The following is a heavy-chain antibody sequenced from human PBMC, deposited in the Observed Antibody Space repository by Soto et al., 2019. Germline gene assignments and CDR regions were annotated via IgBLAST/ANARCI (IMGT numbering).Heavy chain of an antibody. D-gene: IGHD2-15*01. Sequence: QLQLQESGSGLVKPSQTLSLTCAVSGGSISSGGYSLSWIRQPPGKGLEWIGYIYHSGSTYYNPSLKSRVTISVDRSKNQFSLKLSSVTAADTAAYYCARGRVVVAATIGWFDPWGQGTLVTVSS. CDR1: GGSISSGGYS. CDR2: IYHSGST. V-gene: IGHV4-30-2*01. CDR3: ARGRVVVAATIGWFDP. J-gene: IGHJ5*02.